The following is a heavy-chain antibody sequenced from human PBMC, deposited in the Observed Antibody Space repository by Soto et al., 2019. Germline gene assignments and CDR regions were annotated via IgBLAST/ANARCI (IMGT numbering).Heavy chain of an antibody. V-gene: IGHV1-69*01. Sequence: SVKGSCKGSGWTFSSYAISWVRQAPGQGLELMGGIIPIFGTANYAQKFQGRVTITADESTSTAYMELSSLRSEDTAVYYCARVALSIAVAGTYYYYYGMDVWGQGTTVTVSS. J-gene: IGHJ6*02. CDR2: IIPIFGTA. CDR1: GWTFSSYA. D-gene: IGHD6-19*01. CDR3: ARVALSIAVAGTYYYYYGMDV.